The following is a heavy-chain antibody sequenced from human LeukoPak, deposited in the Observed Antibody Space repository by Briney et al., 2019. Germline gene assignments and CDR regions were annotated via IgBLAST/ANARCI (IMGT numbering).Heavy chain of an antibody. J-gene: IGHJ4*02. CDR2: INPSGGST. V-gene: IGHV1-46*01. D-gene: IGHD3-10*01. Sequence: ASVKVSCKASGYTFTSYYIHWVRQAPGQGLEWMGIINPSGGSTSYAQKFQGRVTMTRDTSTSTVYMELSSLRSEDTAVYYCARDSAMVRGRPYYFDYWGQGTLVTASS. CDR1: GYTFTSYY. CDR3: ARDSAMVRGRPYYFDY.